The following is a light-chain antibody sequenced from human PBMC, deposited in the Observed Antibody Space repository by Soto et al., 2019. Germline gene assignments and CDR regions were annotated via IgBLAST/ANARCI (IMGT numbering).Light chain of an antibody. V-gene: IGLV1-51*01. CDR3: GTWDSSLSAEV. CDR1: SSNIGKYH. Sequence: QSALTQPPSVSAAPGQKVTISCSGSSSNIGKYHVSWYHQVPGTAPKLLIHDTSERPSGIPDRFSGSKSGTSATLGITGLQTGDEADYYCGTWDSSLSAEVFGGGTKLTVL. J-gene: IGLJ3*02. CDR2: DTS.